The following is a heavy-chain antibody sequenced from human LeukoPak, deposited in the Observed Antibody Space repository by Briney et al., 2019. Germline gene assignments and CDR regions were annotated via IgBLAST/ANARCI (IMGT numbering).Heavy chain of an antibody. CDR1: GGSISSYY. Sequence: SETLSLTCTVSGGSISSYYWSWIRQPPGKGLEWIGYIYYSGSTNYNPSLESRVTISVDTSKNQFSLKLSSVTAADTAVYYCARGDYYDSSGYYPWGQGTLVTVSS. D-gene: IGHD3-22*01. CDR2: IYYSGST. V-gene: IGHV4-59*01. J-gene: IGHJ5*02. CDR3: ARGDYYDSSGYYP.